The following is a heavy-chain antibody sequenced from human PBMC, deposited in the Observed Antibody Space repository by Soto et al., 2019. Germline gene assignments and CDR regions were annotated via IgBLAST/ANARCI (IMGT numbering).Heavy chain of an antibody. Sequence: QVQLVQSGPEVRKPGASVKVSCKASGYTFTNYGINWVRQAPGQGLEWMGWVSAYNGERSYAQNVQDRITMTTDTSTSPAYMELRSPRSDDTAVYYCARGSSKPASGDYWGQGTLVTVSS. J-gene: IGHJ4*02. CDR1: GYTFTNYG. V-gene: IGHV1-18*01. CDR3: ARGSSKPASGDY. D-gene: IGHD6-6*01. CDR2: VSAYNGER.